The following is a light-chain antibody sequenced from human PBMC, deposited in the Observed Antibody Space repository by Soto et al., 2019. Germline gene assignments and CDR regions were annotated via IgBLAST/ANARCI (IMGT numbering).Light chain of an antibody. CDR1: SSDVPGSNS. CDR2: DVF. J-gene: IGLJ2*01. CDR3: SSYITSAIVV. V-gene: IGLV2-14*01. Sequence: QSVLTQPASVSASRGQSITISCTGTSSDVPGSNSVSWYQQHPGKAPILIIFDVFKRPSGVSDRFSASKSGNTASLTISGLQAEDEADYYCSSYITSAIVVFGGGTKLTVL.